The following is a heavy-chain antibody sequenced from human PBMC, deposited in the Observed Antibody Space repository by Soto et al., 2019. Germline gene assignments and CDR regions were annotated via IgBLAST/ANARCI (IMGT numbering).Heavy chain of an antibody. V-gene: IGHV4-61*01. J-gene: IGHJ3*02. CDR3: ARTRDFWSGNDAFDI. Sequence: QVQLQESGPGLVKPSETLSLTCTVSGGSVSSGSYYWSWIRQPPGKGLEWIGYMYYSGSTNYNPYRKSRVTISLDTSKNQFSLKLSSVTAADTAVYFCARTRDFWSGNDAFDIWGQGTMVTVSS. CDR2: MYYSGST. D-gene: IGHD3-3*01. CDR1: GGSVSSGSYY.